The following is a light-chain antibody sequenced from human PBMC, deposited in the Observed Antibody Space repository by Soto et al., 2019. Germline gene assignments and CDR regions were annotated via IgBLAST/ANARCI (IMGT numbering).Light chain of an antibody. CDR2: DAS. CDR1: QTVSSY. V-gene: IGKV3-11*01. J-gene: IGKJ4*01. CDR3: HQRSDWRST. Sequence: EIALTQSPATLSLSPGDRATLSCRASQTVSSYLAWYQQKPGQAPRLLIYDASSRATGIPARFSGSGSGTDFALAITSLEPEDFAVYYCHQRSDWRSTLGGGIKVEIK.